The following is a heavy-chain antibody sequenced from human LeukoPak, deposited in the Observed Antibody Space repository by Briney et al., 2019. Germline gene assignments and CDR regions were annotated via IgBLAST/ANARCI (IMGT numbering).Heavy chain of an antibody. CDR3: ARLWGAVSGYFDY. J-gene: IGHJ4*02. Sequence: GGSLRLSCAVSGYSFSRHGMHWVRQAPGKGLEWVAAIWYDGSDKYYADSVKGRFTISRDNSKNMLYLQMDSLRAEDTALYYCARLWGAVSGYFDYWGQGALVTVS. CDR1: GYSFSRHG. D-gene: IGHD6-19*01. CDR2: IWYDGSDK. V-gene: IGHV3-33*01.